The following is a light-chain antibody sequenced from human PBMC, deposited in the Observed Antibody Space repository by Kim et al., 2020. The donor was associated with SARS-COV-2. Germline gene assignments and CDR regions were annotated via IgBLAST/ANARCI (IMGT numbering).Light chain of an antibody. Sequence: PPGDTATLSCRASQSVSSSYLAWYQQKPGQAPRLLIHGTSTRATGIPDRFSGSESGTDFTLTISRLDPEDFAVYYCQQYVRPLFTFGPGTKVDIK. CDR2: GTS. V-gene: IGKV3-20*01. CDR3: QQYVRPLFT. CDR1: QSVSSSY. J-gene: IGKJ3*01.